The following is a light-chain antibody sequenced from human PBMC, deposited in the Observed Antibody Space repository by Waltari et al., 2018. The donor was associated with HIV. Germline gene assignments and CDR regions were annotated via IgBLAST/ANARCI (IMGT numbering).Light chain of an antibody. CDR1: STDSRFYLY. V-gene: IGLV2-14*03. J-gene: IGLJ2*01. CDR2: DIN. Sequence: QSALTQPASVSGFLGQSINISCTGISTDSRFYLYVSLYQQYPGKIPRLIIFDINNRPSGVSDHFSGSRSGNSASLTFSGLQSGDEAHYYCASNRLDYTLIFGGGTKLTVL. CDR3: ASNRLDYTLI.